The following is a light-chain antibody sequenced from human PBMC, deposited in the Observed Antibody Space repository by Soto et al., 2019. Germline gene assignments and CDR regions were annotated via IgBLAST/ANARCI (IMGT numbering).Light chain of an antibody. J-gene: IGLJ2*01. CDR3: SSYGGDNNVV. CDR2: EVV. CDR1: GSDVGGYNY. Sequence: QSALTQPPSASGSPGQSVTISCTGTGSDVGGYNYVSWYQQHPGAAPKLMIYEVVKRPSGVPDRFSGSKSGNTASLTVSGLQAEDESDYYCSSYGGDNNVVFGGGTKLTVL. V-gene: IGLV2-8*01.